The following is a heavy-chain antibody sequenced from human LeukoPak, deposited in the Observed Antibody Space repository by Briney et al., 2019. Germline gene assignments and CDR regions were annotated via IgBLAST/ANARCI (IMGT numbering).Heavy chain of an antibody. J-gene: IGHJ4*02. V-gene: IGHV3-23*01. D-gene: IGHD4-11*01. Sequence: GGSLRLSCAASGFTFSNYVMSWVRQAPGKGLEWVSGISDSGASTYYADSVKGRFTISRHNSKNTLYLQMNSLRADDTALYYCARSVPDYTRFDYWGQGALVTVSS. CDR1: GFTFSNYV. CDR3: ARSVPDYTRFDY. CDR2: ISDSGAST.